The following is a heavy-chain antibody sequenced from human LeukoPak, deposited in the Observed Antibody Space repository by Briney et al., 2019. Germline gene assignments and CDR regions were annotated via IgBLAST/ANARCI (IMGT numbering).Heavy chain of an antibody. CDR1: GYTFSNYW. J-gene: IGHJ4*02. Sequence: GESLKISCEGSGYTFSNYWIGWVRRMPGKGLEWMGGIYPGDSDTRYSLSFQGQVTISADKSISTTYLQWSSLKASDTAMYYCARRGPYDSTVGFDFWGLGTLVTVSS. V-gene: IGHV5-51*01. CDR2: IYPGDSDT. D-gene: IGHD3-22*01. CDR3: ARRGPYDSTVGFDF.